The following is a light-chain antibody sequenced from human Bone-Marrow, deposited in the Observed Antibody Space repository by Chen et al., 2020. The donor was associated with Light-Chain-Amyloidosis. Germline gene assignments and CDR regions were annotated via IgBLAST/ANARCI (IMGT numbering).Light chain of an antibody. CDR2: EVT. J-gene: IGLJ1*01. Sequence: QSALTQPASVSGSPGQSITISCTGTSSDVGGDNHVSWYQQHPDKAPKLMIYEVTNRPSWVPDRFSGSKSDHTASLTISGLQTAAEADYFCSSYTITSTLVFGSGTRVNVL. CDR3: SSYTITSTLV. V-gene: IGLV2-14*01. CDR1: SSDVGGDNH.